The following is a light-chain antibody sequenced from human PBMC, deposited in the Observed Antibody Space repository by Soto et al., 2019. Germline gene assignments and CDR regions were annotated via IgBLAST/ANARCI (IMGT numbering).Light chain of an antibody. CDR2: GNN. CDR1: SSTIGAGYN. Sequence: QLVLTQPPSVSGAPGQRVTISCTGSSSTIGAGYNVHWYQQPPGIAPKLLIYGNNNRPSGVPDRFSGSKSGTSASRAITGLQADDEADYYCQSYDSSLSGYVFGTGTKLTVL. J-gene: IGLJ1*01. V-gene: IGLV1-40*01. CDR3: QSYDSSLSGYV.